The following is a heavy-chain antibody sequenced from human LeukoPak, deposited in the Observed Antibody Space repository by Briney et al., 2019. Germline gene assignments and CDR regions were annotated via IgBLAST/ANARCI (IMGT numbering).Heavy chain of an antibody. CDR1: GFTFSSYG. J-gene: IGHJ6*03. CDR3: AKDGEVPTTVASHYYYYYMDV. D-gene: IGHD4-17*01. Sequence: GGSLRLSCAASGFTFSSYGMQWLRQAPGKGLEWVAFIRYDGSNKYYADSVKGRFTISRDNSKNTLYLQMNSLRAEDTAVYYCAKDGEVPTTVASHYYYYYMDVWGKGTTVTISS. V-gene: IGHV3-30*02. CDR2: IRYDGSNK.